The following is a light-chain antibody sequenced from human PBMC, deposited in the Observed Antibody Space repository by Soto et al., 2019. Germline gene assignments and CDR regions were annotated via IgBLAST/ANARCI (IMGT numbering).Light chain of an antibody. CDR3: QQYNSYSPYT. J-gene: IGKJ2*01. CDR2: KAS. V-gene: IGKV1-5*03. CDR1: QSISSW. Sequence: DIQMTQSPSTLSASVGDRVTITCRASQSISSWLAWYQQKPGKAHKLLIYKASSLESGVPSRFSGSESGTEFTLTISSLQPDDFATYYCQQYNSYSPYTFGQGTKLEIK.